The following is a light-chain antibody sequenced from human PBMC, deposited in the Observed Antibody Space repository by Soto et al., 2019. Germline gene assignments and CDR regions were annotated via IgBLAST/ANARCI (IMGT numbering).Light chain of an antibody. CDR2: DVN. CDR3: CSYAGEYKYV. CDR1: SSDVGAYNF. V-gene: IGLV2-11*01. J-gene: IGLJ1*01. Sequence: QSGLTQPRSVSGSPGQSVTISCTGSSSDVGAYNFASWYQQHPGAAPKLLIHDVNKRPPGVPDRFSASKSGNTASLTISGLQAEDEADYYCCSYAGEYKYVFGSGTKVTVL.